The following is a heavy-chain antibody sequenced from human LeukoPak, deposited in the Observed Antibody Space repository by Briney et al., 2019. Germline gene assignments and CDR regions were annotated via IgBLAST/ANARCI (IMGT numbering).Heavy chain of an antibody. CDR1: GGSISNYY. D-gene: IGHD6-13*01. CDR2: IYYSGST. CDR3: ARDLRGSSWQYYYYYMDV. J-gene: IGHJ6*03. V-gene: IGHV4-59*12. Sequence: SETLSLTCTVSGGSISNYYWSWIRQPPGKGLEWIGYIYYSGSTNYNPSLRSRVTISVDTSKNQFSLKLSSVTAADTAVYYCARDLRGSSWQYYYYYMDVWGKGTTVTVSS.